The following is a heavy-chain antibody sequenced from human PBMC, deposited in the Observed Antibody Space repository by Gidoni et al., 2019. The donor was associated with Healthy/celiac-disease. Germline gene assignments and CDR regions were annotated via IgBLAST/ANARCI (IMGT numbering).Heavy chain of an antibody. V-gene: IGHV3-23*01. J-gene: IGHJ6*02. CDR2: ISGSGGST. CDR3: AKAKYSGSYYYGMDV. CDR1: GFTCSSYA. Sequence: EVQLLESGGGLVRPGGSLRLSWSAAGFTCSSYAMSWVRQAPGKGLEWGSAISGSGGSTDYADSVKGLCTISRDNSKNTMDLKMKSLRAEDTAVYYCAKAKYSGSYYYGMDVWGQGTTVTVSS. D-gene: IGHD1-26*01.